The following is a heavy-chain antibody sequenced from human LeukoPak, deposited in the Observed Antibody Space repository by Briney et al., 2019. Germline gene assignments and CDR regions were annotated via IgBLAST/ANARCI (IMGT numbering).Heavy chain of an antibody. CDR2: ISAYNGNT. V-gene: IGHV1-18*01. CDR3: ARDYKLGYSYGIDY. J-gene: IGHJ4*02. CDR1: GYTFTSYG. D-gene: IGHD5-18*01. Sequence: ASVTVSCKASGYTFTSYGISWVRQAPGQGLEWMGWISAYNGNTNYAQKLQGRVTMTTDTSTSTAYMELRSLRSDDTAVYYCARDYKLGYSYGIDYWGQGTLVTVSS.